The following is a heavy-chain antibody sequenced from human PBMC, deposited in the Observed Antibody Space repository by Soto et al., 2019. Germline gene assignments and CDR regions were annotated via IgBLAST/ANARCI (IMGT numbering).Heavy chain of an antibody. Sequence: GGSLRLSCAASGFTFSSYGMHWVRQAPGKGLEWVAVISYDGSNKYYADSVKGRFTISRDNSKNTLYLQMNSLRAEDTAVYYCAKDVSGAFDIWGQGTMVTVSS. CDR3: AKDVSGAFDI. J-gene: IGHJ3*02. V-gene: IGHV3-30*18. CDR1: GFTFSSYG. D-gene: IGHD3-3*01. CDR2: ISYDGSNK.